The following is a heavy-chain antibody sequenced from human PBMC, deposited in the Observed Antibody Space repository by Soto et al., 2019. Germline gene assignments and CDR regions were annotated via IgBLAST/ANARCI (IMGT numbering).Heavy chain of an antibody. CDR3: ASGHDAYKVRY. Sequence: WTWIRQHPGKGLEWIGYIYYTGTTYYNPSLKSRPTISVDTSENHFSLELTSVTAADTAIYFCASGHDAYKVRYWGLGTLVTVSS. J-gene: IGHJ4*02. D-gene: IGHD1-1*01. V-gene: IGHV4-31*02. CDR2: IYYTGTT.